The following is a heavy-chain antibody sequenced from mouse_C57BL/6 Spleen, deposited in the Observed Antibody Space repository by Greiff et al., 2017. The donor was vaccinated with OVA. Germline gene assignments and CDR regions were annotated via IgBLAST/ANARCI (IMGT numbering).Heavy chain of an antibody. J-gene: IGHJ3*01. CDR1: GYTFTDYY. CDR3: AREGTYYSNYSPCAY. V-gene: IGHV1-26*01. D-gene: IGHD2-5*01. Sequence: EVQLQQSGPELVKPGASVKISCKASGYTFTDYYMNWVKQSHGKSLEWIGDINPNNGGTSYNQKFKGKATLTVDKSSSTAYMELRSLTSEDSAVYYGAREGTYYSNYSPCAYWGQGTLVTVSA. CDR2: INPNNGGT.